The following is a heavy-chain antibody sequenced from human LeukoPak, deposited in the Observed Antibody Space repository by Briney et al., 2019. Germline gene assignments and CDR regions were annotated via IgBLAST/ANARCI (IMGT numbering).Heavy chain of an antibody. Sequence: GGSLRLSCAVSGLTLSNVWMNWVRQAPGKGLEWVGRIKSKTVGGTTDYAAPVKDRFTVSRDDSKATLYLQMNSLKTEDTAVYYCTTDKCTYTTCYLTFWGQGILVTVSS. D-gene: IGHD2-2*01. CDR1: GLTLSNVW. J-gene: IGHJ4*02. CDR2: IKSKTVGGTT. CDR3: TTDKCTYTTCYLTF. V-gene: IGHV3-15*07.